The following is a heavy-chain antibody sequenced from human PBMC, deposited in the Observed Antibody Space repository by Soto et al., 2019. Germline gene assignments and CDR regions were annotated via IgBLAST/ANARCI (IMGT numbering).Heavy chain of an antibody. CDR2: IYHSGST. V-gene: IGHV4-38-2*02. D-gene: IGHD2-2*01. CDR1: GYSISSGYY. CDR3: ARDLLGVVVPATPGFFDY. Sequence: SETLSLTCVVSGYSISSGYYWGWIRQPPGKGLEWIGSIYHSGSTYYNPSLKSRVTISVDTSKNQFSLKLSSVTAADTAVYYCARDLLGVVVPATPGFFDYWGQGTLVTVSS. J-gene: IGHJ4*02.